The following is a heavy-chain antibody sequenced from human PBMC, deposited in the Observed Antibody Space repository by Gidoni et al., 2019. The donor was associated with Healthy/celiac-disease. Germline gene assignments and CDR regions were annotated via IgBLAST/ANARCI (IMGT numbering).Heavy chain of an antibody. CDR2: ISYDGSNK. D-gene: IGHD6-19*01. CDR1: GFTFISYD. CDR3: ARHGGEQWLVPGDAFDI. V-gene: IGHV3-30-3*01. Sequence: QVQLVESGGGVVQPGGSLRLSCAASGFTFISYDMHWVRQAPGKGLEWVAVISYDGSNKYYADSVKGRFTISRDNSKNTLYLQMNSLRAEDTAVYYCARHGGEQWLVPGDAFDIWGQGTMVTVSS. J-gene: IGHJ3*02.